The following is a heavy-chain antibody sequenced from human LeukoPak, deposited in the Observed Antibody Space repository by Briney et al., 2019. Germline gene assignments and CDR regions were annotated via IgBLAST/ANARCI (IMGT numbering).Heavy chain of an antibody. CDR2: ISSSDSTI. D-gene: IGHD5-24*01. CDR3: ARTIEMATISYFDY. J-gene: IGHJ4*02. V-gene: IGHV3-48*03. Sequence: GGSLRLSCAASGFTFSSYEMNWVRQAPGKGLEWVSYISSSDSTIYYADSVKGRFTISRDNAKNSLYLQINSLRVGDTAVYYCARTIEMATISYFDYWGQGTLVTVSS. CDR1: GFTFSSYE.